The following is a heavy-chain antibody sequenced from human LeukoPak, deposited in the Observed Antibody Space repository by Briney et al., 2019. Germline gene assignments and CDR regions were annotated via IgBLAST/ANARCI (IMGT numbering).Heavy chain of an antibody. CDR1: GGSISSYY. CDR3: ARGGWSLDL. V-gene: IGHV4-59*01. J-gene: IGHJ2*01. Sequence: SETLSLTCTVSGGSISSYYWSWFRQPPGKRLEWIGYIYYNGNTNYHPSLKSRVTISVDTSKNQFSLRLTSVTAADTAVYYCARGGWSLDLWGRGTLVTVSS. CDR2: IYYNGNT. D-gene: IGHD3-16*01.